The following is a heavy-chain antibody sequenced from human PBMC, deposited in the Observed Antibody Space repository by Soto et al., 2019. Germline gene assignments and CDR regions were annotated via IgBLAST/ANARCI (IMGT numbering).Heavy chain of an antibody. D-gene: IGHD3-3*01. Sequence: GASLKISCKGSGYSFTSYWIGWVRQMPGKGLEWMGIIYPGDSDTRYSPSFQGQVTISADKSIGTAYLQWSSLKASDTAMYYCARLMVGITMFGPPPPPPPYGIEVWGQGTTVTV. CDR3: ARLMVGITMFGPPPPPPPYGIEV. V-gene: IGHV5-51*01. CDR2: IYPGDSDT. J-gene: IGHJ6*01. CDR1: GYSFTSYW.